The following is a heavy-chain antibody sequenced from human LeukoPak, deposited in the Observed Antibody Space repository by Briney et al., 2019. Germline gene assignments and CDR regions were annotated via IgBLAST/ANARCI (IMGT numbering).Heavy chain of an antibody. CDR1: GFTFSNSD. CDR2: ITTTSSYI. D-gene: IGHD6-13*01. Sequence: GGSLRLSCATSGFTFSNSDMNWVRQAPGKGLEWVSSITTTSSYIYYADSVRGRFTISRDNAKNSLYLQMNSLRAEDTAVYYCAREQLVCDYWGQGTPVTVSS. V-gene: IGHV3-21*01. CDR3: AREQLVCDY. J-gene: IGHJ4*02.